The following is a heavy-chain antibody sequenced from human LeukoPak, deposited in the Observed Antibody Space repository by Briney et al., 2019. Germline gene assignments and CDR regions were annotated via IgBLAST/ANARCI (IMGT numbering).Heavy chain of an antibody. Sequence: GGSLRLSCAASGFTFSSYNMNWVRQAPGKGPEWVSSITSSSSYIYYADSVKGRFTISRDNAKNSLYLQMDSLRVEDTAVYYCARVLAPGIAVAGLDYWGQGTLVTVSS. D-gene: IGHD6-19*01. V-gene: IGHV3-21*06. J-gene: IGHJ4*02. CDR2: ITSSSSYI. CDR1: GFTFSSYN. CDR3: ARVLAPGIAVAGLDY.